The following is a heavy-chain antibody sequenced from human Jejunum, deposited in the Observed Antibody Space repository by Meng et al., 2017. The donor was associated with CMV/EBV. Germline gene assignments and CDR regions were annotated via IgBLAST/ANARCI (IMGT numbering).Heavy chain of an antibody. CDR3: ARGRVRGIASAGAMVS. V-gene: IGHV3-21*01. CDR1: SCSTSS. Sequence: SCSTSSMHWVRQAPGKGLEWVSSISSGSNFIYYADSMKGRFTISRDNAKNSLYLQMNSLRAEDTAVYYCARGRVRGIASAGAMVSWGQGTLVTVSS. D-gene: IGHD6-13*01. J-gene: IGHJ5*02. CDR2: ISSGSNFI.